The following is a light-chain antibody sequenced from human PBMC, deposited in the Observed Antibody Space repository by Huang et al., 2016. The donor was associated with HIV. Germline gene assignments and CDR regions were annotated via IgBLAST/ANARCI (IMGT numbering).Light chain of an antibody. V-gene: IGKV1-33*01. CDR3: QQYDNRVT. Sequence: DIQMTQSPSSLSASVGDRVTITCQASQDIRNYLNWYQHKPGKAPNLLIYGASNLETGVPSRFSGSGSGTDFTFTIISLQPEDFATYYCQQYDNRVTFGPGTKVDIK. CDR2: GAS. J-gene: IGKJ3*01. CDR1: QDIRNY.